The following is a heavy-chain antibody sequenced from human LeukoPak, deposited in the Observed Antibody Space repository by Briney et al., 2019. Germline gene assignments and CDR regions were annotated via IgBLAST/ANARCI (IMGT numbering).Heavy chain of an antibody. V-gene: IGHV3-23*01. CDR3: AKVGSNYDFWSGYFNDYYYYYMDV. J-gene: IGHJ6*03. CDR1: GFTFSSHW. D-gene: IGHD3-3*01. Sequence: GGSLRLSCAASGFTFSSHWMTWVRQAPGKGLEWVSAISGSGGSTYYADSVKGRFTISRDNSKNTLYLQMNSLRAEDTAVYYCAKVGSNYDFWSGYFNDYYYYYMDVWGKGTTVTVSS. CDR2: ISGSGGST.